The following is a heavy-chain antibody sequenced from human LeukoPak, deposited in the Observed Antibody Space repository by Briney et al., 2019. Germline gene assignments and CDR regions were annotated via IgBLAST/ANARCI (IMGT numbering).Heavy chain of an antibody. CDR1: GGSISSYY. Sequence: SETLSLTCTVSGGSISSYYWSWIRQPPGKGLEWIGYIYYSGSTNYNPSLKSRVTISVDTSKNQFSLKLSSVTAADAAVYYCARGGDYSDYYYYGMDVWGQGTTVTVSS. J-gene: IGHJ6*02. D-gene: IGHD2-15*01. V-gene: IGHV4-59*01. CDR3: ARGGDYSDYYYYGMDV. CDR2: IYYSGST.